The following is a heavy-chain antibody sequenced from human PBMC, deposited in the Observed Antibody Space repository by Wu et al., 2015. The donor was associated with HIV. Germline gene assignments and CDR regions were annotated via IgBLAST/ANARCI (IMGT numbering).Heavy chain of an antibody. J-gene: IGHJ2*01. Sequence: QVQLVQSGAEVKKPGSSVKVSCKASGGTFSSYAISWVRQAPGQGLEWMGGIIPIFGTANYAQKFQGRVTITADESTSTAYMELSSLRSEDTAVYYCARDRGDDYYDSSGYYSRNWYFDLWGRGTLVTVSS. V-gene: IGHV1-69*12. D-gene: IGHD3-22*01. CDR2: IIPIFGTA. CDR3: ARDRGDDYYDSSGYYSRNWYFDL. CDR1: GGTFSSYA.